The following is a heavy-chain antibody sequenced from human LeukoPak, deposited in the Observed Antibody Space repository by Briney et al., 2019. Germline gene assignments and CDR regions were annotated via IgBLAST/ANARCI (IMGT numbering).Heavy chain of an antibody. D-gene: IGHD2-21*02. CDR3: AVLAYCGGDCSSNIDY. J-gene: IGHJ4*02. Sequence: ASVKVSCKASGYTFTGYYMHWVRQAPGQGLEWMGRINPNSGGTNYAQKFQGRVTMTRDTSISTAYMELSRLRSDDTAVYHCAVLAYCGGDCSSNIDYWGQGTLVTVSS. CDR1: GYTFTGYY. V-gene: IGHV1-2*06. CDR2: INPNSGGT.